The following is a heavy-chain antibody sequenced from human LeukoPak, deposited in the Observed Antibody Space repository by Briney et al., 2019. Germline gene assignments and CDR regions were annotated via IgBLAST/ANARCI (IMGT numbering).Heavy chain of an antibody. D-gene: IGHD1-26*01. J-gene: IGHJ4*02. V-gene: IGHV1-46*01. CDR3: PTPEALQYSGSYGGLGY. CDR1: GYTFTSYY. Sequence: ASVKVSCKASGYTFTSYYMHWVRQAPGQGLEWMGIINPSGGSTSYAQKFQGRVTMTRDTSTSTVHMELSSLRSEDTAVYYCPTPEALQYSGSYGGLGYWGQGTLVTVSS. CDR2: INPSGGST.